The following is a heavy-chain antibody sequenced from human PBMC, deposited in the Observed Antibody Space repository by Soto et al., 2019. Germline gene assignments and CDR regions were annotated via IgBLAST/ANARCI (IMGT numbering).Heavy chain of an antibody. CDR3: ARELNYYDSSGYYAYDAFDI. J-gene: IGHJ3*02. V-gene: IGHV3-30-3*01. D-gene: IGHD3-22*01. CDR2: ISYDGSNK. CDR1: GFTFSSYA. Sequence: GGSLRLSCAASGFTFSSYAMHWVRQAPGKGLEWVAVISYDGSNKYYADSVKGRFTISRDNSKNTLYLQMNSLRAEDTAVYYSARELNYYDSSGYYAYDAFDIWGQGTMVTVSS.